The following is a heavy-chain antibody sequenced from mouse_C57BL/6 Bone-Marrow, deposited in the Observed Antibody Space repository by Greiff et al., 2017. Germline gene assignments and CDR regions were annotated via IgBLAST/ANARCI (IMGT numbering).Heavy chain of an antibody. Sequence: VQLQESGAELARPGASVKLSCKASGYTFTSYGISWVKQRTGQGLEWIGEIYPRSGNTYYNEKFKGKATLTADKSSSTAYMELRSLTSEDSAVYFCARRVSWVLFDYWGQGTTLTVSS. CDR3: ARRVSWVLFDY. V-gene: IGHV1-81*01. J-gene: IGHJ2*01. D-gene: IGHD4-1*01. CDR2: IYPRSGNT. CDR1: GYTFTSYG.